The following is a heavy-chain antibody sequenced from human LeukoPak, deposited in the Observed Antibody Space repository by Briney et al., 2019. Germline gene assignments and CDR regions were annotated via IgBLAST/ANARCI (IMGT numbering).Heavy chain of an antibody. J-gene: IGHJ6*04. D-gene: IGHD3-10*02. CDR2: ISSSSSYI. CDR1: GFTFSSYS. CDR3: AELGITMIGGV. Sequence: GGSLRLSCVASGFTFSSYSMNWVRQAPGKGLEWVSSISSSSSYIYYADSVKGRFTISRDNAKNSLYLQMNSLRAEDTAVYYCAELGITMIGGVWGKGTAVTISS. V-gene: IGHV3-21*01.